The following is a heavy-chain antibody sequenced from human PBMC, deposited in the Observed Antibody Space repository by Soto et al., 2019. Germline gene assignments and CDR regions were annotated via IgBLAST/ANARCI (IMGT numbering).Heavy chain of an antibody. D-gene: IGHD1-26*01. CDR1: GFTFSSYS. CDR2: ISSSSSYI. J-gene: IGHJ3*02. Sequence: PGGSLTLSCAASGFTFSSYSMNWVRQAPGKGLEWVSSISSSSSYIYYADSVKGRFTISRDNAKNSLYLQMNSLRAEDTAVYYCARDSGSYSERAFDIWGQGTMVTVSS. CDR3: ARDSGSYSERAFDI. V-gene: IGHV3-21*01.